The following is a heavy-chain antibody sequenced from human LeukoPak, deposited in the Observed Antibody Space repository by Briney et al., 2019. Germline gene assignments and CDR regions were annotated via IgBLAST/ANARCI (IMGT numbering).Heavy chain of an antibody. CDR3: AKDLGRYRNNYFDY. CDR2: ISSRSDHI. V-gene: IGHV3-21*04. CDR1: GFTFSSHS. J-gene: IGHJ4*02. D-gene: IGHD1-26*01. Sequence: GGSLRLSCVASGFTFSSHSMNWVRQAPGKGLEWVASISSRSDHIYYADSVKGRFTISRDDSKNTLYLQMNSLRAEDTAVYYCAKDLGRYRNNYFDYWGQGTLVTVSS.